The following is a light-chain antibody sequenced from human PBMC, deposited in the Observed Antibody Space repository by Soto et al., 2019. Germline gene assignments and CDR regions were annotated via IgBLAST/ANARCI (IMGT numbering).Light chain of an antibody. CDR2: VNN. J-gene: IGLJ1*01. CDR1: SSNIGAGYE. Sequence: QSVLTQPPSMSEAPGQRVTISCTGSSSNIGAGYEAHWYQQVPGTAPKLLIYVNNNRPSGVPDRFSGSKSGTSASLAITGLQAEDEAEYYCQSYDSSLSGYVFGTGTKLTVL. V-gene: IGLV1-40*01. CDR3: QSYDSSLSGYV.